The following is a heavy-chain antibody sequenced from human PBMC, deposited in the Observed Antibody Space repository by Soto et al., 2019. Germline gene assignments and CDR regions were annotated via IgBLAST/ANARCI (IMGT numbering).Heavy chain of an antibody. CDR3: ARIVQWELLGFAAFDI. CDR1: GYTFTGYY. Sequence: GASVKVSCKASGYTFTGYYMHWVRQAPGQGLEWMGWINPNSGGTNYAQKFQGRVTMTRDTSISTAYMELSRLRSDDTAVYYCARIVQWELLGFAAFDIWGQGTMVTVSS. V-gene: IGHV1-2*02. J-gene: IGHJ3*02. CDR2: INPNSGGT. D-gene: IGHD1-26*01.